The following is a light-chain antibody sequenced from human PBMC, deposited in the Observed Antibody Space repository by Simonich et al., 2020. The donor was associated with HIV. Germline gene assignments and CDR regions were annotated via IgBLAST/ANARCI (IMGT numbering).Light chain of an antibody. CDR2: WGS. V-gene: IGKV2-28*01. J-gene: IGKJ1*01. CDR3: MQGRHPPA. CDR1: QSLLHSNGYNY. Sequence: DIVMTQSPLSLPVTPGEPASISCSSSQSLLHSNGYNYLDWYLQKPGQSPRLLIYWGSNRASWVPDRFSGSGSGTDFTLKISRVEAEDVGVYYCMQGRHPPAFGQGTKVEIK.